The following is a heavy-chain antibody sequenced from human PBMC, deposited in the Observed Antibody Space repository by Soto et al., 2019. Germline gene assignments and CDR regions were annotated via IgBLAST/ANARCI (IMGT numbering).Heavy chain of an antibody. CDR1: GFTFSSYW. Sequence: PGGSLRLSCAASGFTFSSYWMSWVRQAPGKGLEWVANIKQDGSEKYYVDSVKGRFTISRDNAKNSLYLQMNSLRAEDTAVYYCARVIRAWLRVPILDAFDIWGQGTMVTVSS. J-gene: IGHJ3*02. D-gene: IGHD5-12*01. CDR3: ARVIRAWLRVPILDAFDI. V-gene: IGHV3-7*01. CDR2: IKQDGSEK.